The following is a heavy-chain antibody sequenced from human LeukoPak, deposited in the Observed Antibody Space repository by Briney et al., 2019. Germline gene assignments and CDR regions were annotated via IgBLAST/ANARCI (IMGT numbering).Heavy chain of an antibody. CDR2: INPNSGGT. CDR1: GYTFTGYY. CDR3: ARVPPYYYDSSGYYFGY. V-gene: IGHV1-2*06. J-gene: IGHJ4*02. D-gene: IGHD3-22*01. Sequence: ASVKVSCKASGYTFTGYYMHWVRQAPGQGLEWMGRINPNSGGTNYAQKFQGRVTMTRDTSISRAYMELSRLRSDDTAVYYCARVPPYYYDSSGYYFGYWGQGTLVTVSS.